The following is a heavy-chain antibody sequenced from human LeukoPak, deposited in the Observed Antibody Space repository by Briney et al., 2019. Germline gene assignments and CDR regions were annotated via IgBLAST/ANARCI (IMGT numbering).Heavy chain of an antibody. CDR2: ISSSSSYI. V-gene: IGHV3-21*01. D-gene: IGHD5-18*01. Sequence: NPGGSLRLSCAASGFTFSSYAMSWVRQAPGKGLEWVSSISSSSSYIYYADSVKGRFTISRDNAKNSLYLQMNSLRAEDTAVYYCARGLRGYSYGRPDNWFDPWGQGTLVTVSS. CDR1: GFTFSSYA. J-gene: IGHJ5*02. CDR3: ARGLRGYSYGRPDNWFDP.